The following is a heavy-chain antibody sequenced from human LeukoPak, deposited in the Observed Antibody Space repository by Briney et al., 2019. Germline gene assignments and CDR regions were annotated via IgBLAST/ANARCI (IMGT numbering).Heavy chain of an antibody. V-gene: IGHV1-24*01. CDR3: ATNTLLRYFDWLLN. Sequence: AASVKVSCKVSGHTLTELSMHWVRQAPGKGLEWMGGFDPEDGETIYAQKFQGRVTMTEDTSTDTAYMELSSLRSEDTAVYYCATNTLLRYFDWLLNWGQGTLVTVSS. J-gene: IGHJ4*02. CDR2: FDPEDGET. CDR1: GHTLTELS. D-gene: IGHD3-9*01.